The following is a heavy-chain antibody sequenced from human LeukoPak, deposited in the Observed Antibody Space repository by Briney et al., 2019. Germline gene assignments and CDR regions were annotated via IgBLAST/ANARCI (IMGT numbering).Heavy chain of an antibody. J-gene: IGHJ4*02. Sequence: AAVKVSRKASGYTLSRYYMHWVRQAPGQGLERMGIINPSGGSTSYAQKFQGAVTMTRDTSTSTVYMELSILRSEDTAVYYCARVVTGYSGYDFRGSGGNYFDYGGQGTLVTVSS. CDR3: ARVVTGYSGYDFRGSGGNYFDY. CDR2: INPSGGST. CDR1: GYTLSRYY. D-gene: IGHD5-12*01. V-gene: IGHV1-46*01.